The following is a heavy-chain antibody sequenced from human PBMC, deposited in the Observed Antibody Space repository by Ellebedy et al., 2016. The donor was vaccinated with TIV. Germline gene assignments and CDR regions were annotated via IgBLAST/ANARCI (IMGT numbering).Heavy chain of an antibody. Sequence: GESLKISCAASGFTLSSNYMSWVRQAPGKGLEWVANTKEDGSEKYYVDSVRGRFTISRDNAKNSLYLQMNSLRAEDTAVSYCARDRGYDTFDYWGQGILVTVSS. J-gene: IGHJ4*02. CDR2: TKEDGSEK. D-gene: IGHD5-12*01. CDR1: GFTLSSNY. V-gene: IGHV3-7*01. CDR3: ARDRGYDTFDY.